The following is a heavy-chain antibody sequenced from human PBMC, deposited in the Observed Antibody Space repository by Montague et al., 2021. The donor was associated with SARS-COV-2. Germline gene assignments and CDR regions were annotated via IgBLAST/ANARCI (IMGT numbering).Heavy chain of an antibody. CDR1: GGSISSYY. J-gene: IGHJ3*02. CDR3: ARHSGRDTIFGVVIIPDAFDI. Sequence: SETLSLTCTVSGGSISSYYWTWIRQPPGKGLEWIGSIYYSGSTYYNPSLKSRVTISVDTSKNQFSLKLSSVTAADTAVYYCARHSGRDTIFGVVIIPDAFDIWGQGTMVTVSS. CDR2: IYYSGST. V-gene: IGHV4-59*05. D-gene: IGHD3-3*01.